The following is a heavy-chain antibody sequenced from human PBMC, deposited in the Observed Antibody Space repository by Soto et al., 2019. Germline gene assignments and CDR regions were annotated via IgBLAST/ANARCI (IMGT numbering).Heavy chain of an antibody. CDR2: IFYSGST. CDR3: ARRYGWLYFDY. CDR1: GDSISSSNYF. D-gene: IGHD6-19*01. V-gene: IGHV4-39*01. J-gene: IGHJ4*02. Sequence: SETLSLTCTVSGDSISSSNYFWGWIRQPPGKGLEWIGTIFYSGSTYYNPSLKSRVTISVDTSKNQFSLKLTSVTAADTALYYCARRYGWLYFDYWGQGSQVTVSS.